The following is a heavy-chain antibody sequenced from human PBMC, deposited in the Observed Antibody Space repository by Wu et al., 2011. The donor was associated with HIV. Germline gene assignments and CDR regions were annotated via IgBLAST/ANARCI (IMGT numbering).Heavy chain of an antibody. CDR3: ARAYSSAAGQFDY. D-gene: IGHD6-25*01. J-gene: IGHJ4*02. V-gene: IGHV1-18*01. Sequence: AISWVRQAPGQGLEWMGWISAYNDNTNYARKFQGRVTMTTDTSTSTAYMDLRSLRSDDTAVYYCARAYSSAAGQFDYWGQGTLVTVSS. CDR1: A. CDR2: ISAYNDNT.